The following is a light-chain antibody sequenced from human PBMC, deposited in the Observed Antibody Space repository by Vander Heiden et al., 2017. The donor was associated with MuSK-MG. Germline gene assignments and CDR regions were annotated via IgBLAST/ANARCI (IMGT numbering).Light chain of an antibody. J-gene: IGLJ2*01. CDR2: DVS. Sequence: QSALTQPASVSGSPGQAITITSTGTSSDVGGDNYVSWYHQHTGNAPQLMIYDVSNRPAAVSTRFSGSKYGNTASPTISALQAEAEADYYCRSYTSSSTVVFGGGTKLTVL. V-gene: IGLV2-14*03. CDR1: SSDVGGDNY. CDR3: RSYTSSSTVV.